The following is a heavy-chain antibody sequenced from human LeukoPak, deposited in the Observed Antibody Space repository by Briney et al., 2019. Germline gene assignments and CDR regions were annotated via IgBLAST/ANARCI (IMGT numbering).Heavy chain of an antibody. CDR2: ISANNVNT. Sequence: ASVKVSCKASGYTFSSDGFTWVRQAPGQGLEWMGWISANNVNTNHAQILQGRVTMTTDTSTSTAYMELRSLRSDDTAMYYCATDRRCSSTRCYIGGDWGQRTLVTVSS. J-gene: IGHJ4*02. CDR1: GYTFSSDG. CDR3: ATDRRCSSTRCYIGGD. D-gene: IGHD2-2*02. V-gene: IGHV1-18*01.